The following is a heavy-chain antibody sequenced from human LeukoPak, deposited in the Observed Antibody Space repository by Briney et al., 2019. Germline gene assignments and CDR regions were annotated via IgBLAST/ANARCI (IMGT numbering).Heavy chain of an antibody. J-gene: IGHJ4*02. Sequence: GASVKVSCKASGGTFSSYATSWVRQAPGQGLEWMGGIIPIFGTANYAQKFQGRVTITADKSTSTAYMELSSLRSEDTAVYYCAGTYYYDSSAPHTLPDYWGQGTLVTVSS. CDR1: GGTFSSYA. D-gene: IGHD3-22*01. V-gene: IGHV1-69*06. CDR3: AGTYYYDSSAPHTLPDY. CDR2: IIPIFGTA.